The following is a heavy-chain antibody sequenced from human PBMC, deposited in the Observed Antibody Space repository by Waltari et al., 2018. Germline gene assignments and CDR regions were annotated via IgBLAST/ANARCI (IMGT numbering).Heavy chain of an antibody. CDR2: ISWNSGSI. V-gene: IGHV3-9*01. CDR1: GFTFDDYA. Sequence: EVQLVESGGGLVQPGRSLRLSCAASGFTFDDYAMHWVRQAPGKGLEWVSGISWNSGSIVYADSVKGRFTISRDNAKNSLYLQMNSLRAEDTALYYCAKDITYYGSGSYVFDYWGQGTLVTVSS. CDR3: AKDITYYGSGSYVFDY. D-gene: IGHD3-10*01. J-gene: IGHJ4*02.